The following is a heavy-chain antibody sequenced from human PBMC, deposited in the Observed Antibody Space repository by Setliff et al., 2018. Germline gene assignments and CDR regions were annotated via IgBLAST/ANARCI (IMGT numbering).Heavy chain of an antibody. CDR2: TYYSGDT. D-gene: IGHD3-10*01. CDR1: GGSISTNTYF. J-gene: IGHJ6*03. V-gene: IGHV4-39*01. CDR3: ARHVGIRGRGYNYYYYYMDV. Sequence: SETLSLTCTVSGGSISTNTYFWGWIRQPPGKGLEWIGNTYYSGDTYYNPSLKSRVTITVDTSRNQFSLKLSSVTATDTAIYYCARHVGIRGRGYNYYYYYMDVWGKGTTVTVSS.